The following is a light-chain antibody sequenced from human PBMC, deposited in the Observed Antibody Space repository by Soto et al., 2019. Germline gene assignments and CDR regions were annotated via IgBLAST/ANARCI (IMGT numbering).Light chain of an antibody. V-gene: IGKV1-17*01. J-gene: IGKJ1*01. CDR2: AAS. Sequence: EIQITQSPSSLSASAAYRVNITFWSSQGIRNDLGWYQQKPGKAPKRLIYAASSLQSGVPSRFSGSGSGTEFTLTISSLQTEDFATYYCIQHNSYPLTLGKGTKVDIK. CDR1: QGIRND. CDR3: IQHNSYPLT.